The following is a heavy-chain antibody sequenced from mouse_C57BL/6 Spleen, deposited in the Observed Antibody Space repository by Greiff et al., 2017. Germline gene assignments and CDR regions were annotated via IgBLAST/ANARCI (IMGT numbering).Heavy chain of an antibody. J-gene: IGHJ3*01. V-gene: IGHV1-61*01. CDR1: GYTFTSYW. CDR2: IYPSDSET. Sequence: QVQLQQPGAELVRPGSSVKLSCKASGYTFTSYWMDWVKQRPGQGLEWIGNIYPSDSETHYNQKFKDKATLTVDKSSSTAYMQLSSLTSEDSAVYFCAGGVLGFAYWGQGTLVTVSA. CDR3: AGGVLGFAY. D-gene: IGHD2-14*01.